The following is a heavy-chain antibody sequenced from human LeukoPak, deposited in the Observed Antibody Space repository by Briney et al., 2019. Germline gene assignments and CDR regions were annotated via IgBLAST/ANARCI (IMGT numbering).Heavy chain of an antibody. J-gene: IGHJ4*02. Sequence: GGSLRLSCAASGFTVSSNYMSWVRQAPGKGLEWVSAISGSGGSTYYADSVKGRFTISRDNSKNTLYLQMNSLRAEDTAVYYCAKVAVAIFGVAPLDYWGQGTLVTVSS. CDR3: AKVAVAIFGVAPLDY. V-gene: IGHV3-23*01. D-gene: IGHD3-3*01. CDR1: GFTVSSNY. CDR2: ISGSGGST.